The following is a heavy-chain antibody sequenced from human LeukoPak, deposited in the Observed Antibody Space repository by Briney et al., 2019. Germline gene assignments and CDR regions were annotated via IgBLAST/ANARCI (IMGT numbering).Heavy chain of an antibody. CDR1: GYTFTSYD. CDR2: MNPNSGNT. D-gene: IGHD3-9*01. CDR3: ARGAVEVLRYFDWLKNYYYYYMDV. Sequence: GASVKVSCKASGYTFTSYDINWVRQATGQGLEWMGWMNPNSGNTGYAQKFQGRVTMTRNTSISTAYMELSSLRSEDTAVYYCARGAVEVLRYFDWLKNYYYYYMDVWGKGTTVTISS. J-gene: IGHJ6*03. V-gene: IGHV1-8*02.